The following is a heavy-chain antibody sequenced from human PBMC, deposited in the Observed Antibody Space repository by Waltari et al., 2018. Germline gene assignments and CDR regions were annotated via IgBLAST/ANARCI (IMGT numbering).Heavy chain of an antibody. CDR1: GFTFSSYW. V-gene: IGHV3-7*01. CDR2: IKQDGSEK. CDR3: AREGALVTQDAFDI. D-gene: IGHD4-4*01. J-gene: IGHJ3*02. Sequence: EVQLVESGGGLVQPGGSLRLSCAASGFTFSSYWMSWVRQAPGKGLEWVANIKQDGSEKYYVDSVKGRFTISRDNAKNSLYLQMNSLRAEDTAVYYCAREGALVTQDAFDIWGQGTMVTVSS.